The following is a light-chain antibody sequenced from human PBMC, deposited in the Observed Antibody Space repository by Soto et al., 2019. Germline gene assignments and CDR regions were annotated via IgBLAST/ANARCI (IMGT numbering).Light chain of an antibody. J-gene: IGLJ1*01. CDR2: EVT. Sequence: QSVLSQPASVSGSPGQSITISCTVTSSDVGGYNYVSWYQQHAGKAPKLMIYEVTDRPSGVSNRFSGSKSGNTASLTISGLQAEDEGDYYCCSYAGSYTYVFGTGTKVTVL. V-gene: IGLV2-14*01. CDR3: CSYAGSYTYV. CDR1: SSDVGGYNY.